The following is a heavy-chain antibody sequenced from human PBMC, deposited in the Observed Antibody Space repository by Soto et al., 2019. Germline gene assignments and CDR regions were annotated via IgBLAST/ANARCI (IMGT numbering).Heavy chain of an antibody. Sequence: QVQLVQSGAEVKKPGSSVKVSCKASGGTFSSYAISWVRQAPGQGLEWMGGIIPIFGTANYAQKFQGRVTITADESTSTDYMELSSLRSEDTAVYYCARGPENYYDSSGYYYASFDYWGQGTLVTVSS. CDR3: ARGPENYYDSSGYYYASFDY. CDR2: IIPIFGTA. CDR1: GGTFSSYA. D-gene: IGHD3-22*01. J-gene: IGHJ4*02. V-gene: IGHV1-69*01.